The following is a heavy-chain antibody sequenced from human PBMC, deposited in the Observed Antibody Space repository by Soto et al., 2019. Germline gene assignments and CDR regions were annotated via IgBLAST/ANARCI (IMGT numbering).Heavy chain of an antibody. J-gene: IGHJ4*02. V-gene: IGHV3-23*01. Sequence: GGSLRLSCAASGFTFSSYAMSWVRQAPGKGLEWVSAISGSGGSTYYAESAKGRFTISRDSSKNTLHLQMNSLRAEDTAVYYCARLPRYCSGGSCFGGYFDSWGQGILVTVSS. CDR3: ARLPRYCSGGSCFGGYFDS. CDR2: ISGSGGST. CDR1: GFTFSSYA. D-gene: IGHD2-15*01.